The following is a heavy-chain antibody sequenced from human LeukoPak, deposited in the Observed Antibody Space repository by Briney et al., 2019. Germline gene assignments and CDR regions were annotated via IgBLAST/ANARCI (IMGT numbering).Heavy chain of an antibody. Sequence: GASVKVSCKASGYTFTNYGITWVRQAPGQGLEWMGWVSANNGDTQFAEKFQDRVTMTTDTSTNTAYMELRGLRSDDTAVYYCARGLAYNWFDPWGQGTLVTVSS. CDR2: VSANNGDT. V-gene: IGHV1-18*01. D-gene: IGHD3-9*01. CDR3: ARGLAYNWFDP. J-gene: IGHJ5*02. CDR1: GYTFTNYG.